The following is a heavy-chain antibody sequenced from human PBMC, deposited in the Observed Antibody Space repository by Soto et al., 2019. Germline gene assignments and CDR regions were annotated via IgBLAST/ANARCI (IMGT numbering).Heavy chain of an antibody. V-gene: IGHV1-2*02. CDR2: INPNRGAT. CDR3: AREGSGYCAFYI. D-gene: IGHD3-3*01. Sequence: QVQLVQSGAEAKKPGASVKVSCQASGYTFTGYYMHWVRQAPGPGLEWMGWINPNRGATKFAQKFQGRVTMTRDTSSSTVYMELSRLRSDDTAVYYCAREGSGYCAFYIWGQGPLVSVSS. CDR1: GYTFTGYY. J-gene: IGHJ3*02.